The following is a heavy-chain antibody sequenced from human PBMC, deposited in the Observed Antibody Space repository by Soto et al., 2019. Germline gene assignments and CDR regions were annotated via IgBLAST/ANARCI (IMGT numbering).Heavy chain of an antibody. CDR3: AREQRPKYYYYGMDV. V-gene: IGHV3-33*01. Sequence: GGSLRLSCAASGFTFSSYGMHWVRQAPGKGLEWVAVIWYDGSNKYYADSVKGRFTISRDNSKNTLYLQMNSLRAEDTAVYYCAREQRPKYYYYGMDVWGQGTTVTVSS. CDR1: GFTFSSYG. J-gene: IGHJ6*02. CDR2: IWYDGSNK.